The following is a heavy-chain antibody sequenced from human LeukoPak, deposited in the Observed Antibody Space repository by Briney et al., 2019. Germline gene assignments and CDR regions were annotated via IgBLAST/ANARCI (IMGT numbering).Heavy chain of an antibody. CDR2: ISYDGSNK. Sequence: GGSLRLSCAASGFTFSTYWMSWVRQAPGKGLEWVAVISYDGSNKYYADPVKGRFTISRDNSKNTLYLQMDSLRAEDTAVYYCAKSRWAYYDCGESWGQGTLVTVSS. CDR1: GFTFSTYW. D-gene: IGHD3-22*01. J-gene: IGHJ5*02. CDR3: AKSRWAYYDCGES. V-gene: IGHV3-30*18.